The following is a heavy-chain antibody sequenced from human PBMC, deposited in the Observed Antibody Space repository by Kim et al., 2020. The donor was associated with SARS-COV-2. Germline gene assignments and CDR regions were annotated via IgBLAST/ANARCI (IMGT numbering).Heavy chain of an antibody. D-gene: IGHD6-19*01. CDR3: ARLWLGGSSPDY. CDR1: GGSISSSSYY. J-gene: IGHJ4*02. Sequence: SETLSLTCTVSGGSISSSSYYWGWIRQPPGKGLEWIGSIYYSGSTYYNPSLKSRVTISVDTSKNQFSLKLSSVTAADTAVYYCARLWLGGSSPDYWGQGT. V-gene: IGHV4-39*01. CDR2: IYYSGST.